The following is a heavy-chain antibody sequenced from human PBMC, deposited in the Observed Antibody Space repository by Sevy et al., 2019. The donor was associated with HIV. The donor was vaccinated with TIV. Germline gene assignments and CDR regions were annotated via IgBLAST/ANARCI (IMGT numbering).Heavy chain of an antibody. CDR1: GFTFSSYV. J-gene: IGHJ4*02. Sequence: GGSLRLSCTASGFTFSSYVISWVRQAPGKGLEWVSTISVSGGSTYYADSVKGRFTISRDNSKKNVYLNMNSLRAEDTAKFYCAKEETTGYIWGQGTLVTVSS. CDR2: ISVSGGST. D-gene: IGHD3-9*01. V-gene: IGHV3-23*01. CDR3: AKEETTGYI.